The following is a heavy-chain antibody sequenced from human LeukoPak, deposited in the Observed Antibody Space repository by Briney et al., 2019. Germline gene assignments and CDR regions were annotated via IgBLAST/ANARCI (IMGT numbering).Heavy chain of an antibody. V-gene: IGHV3-30*02. CDR1: GFTFSSYG. D-gene: IGHD2-2*02. CDR2: IRYDGSNK. J-gene: IGHJ4*02. CDR3: AKARDIVVVPAAILDY. Sequence: GGSLRLSCAASGFTFSSYGMQWVRQAPGKGLEWVAFIRYDGSNKYYADSVKGRFTISRDNSKNTLYLQMNSLRAEDTAVYYCAKARDIVVVPAAILDYWGEGTLVTVSS.